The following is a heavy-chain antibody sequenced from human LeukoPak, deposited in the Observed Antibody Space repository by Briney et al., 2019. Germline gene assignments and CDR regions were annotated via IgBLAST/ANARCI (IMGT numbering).Heavy chain of an antibody. CDR3: ARVNRRLYNWFDP. V-gene: IGHV4-59*08. CDR1: RGSISGYY. D-gene: IGHD2/OR15-2a*01. J-gene: IGHJ5*02. Sequence: PSETLSLTCTVSRGSISGYYWSWIRQPPGKGLEWIGYIYYSGSTNYNPSLKSRVTISVDTSKNQFSLKLSSVTAADTAVYYCARVNRRLYNWFDPWGQGTLVTVSS. CDR2: IYYSGST.